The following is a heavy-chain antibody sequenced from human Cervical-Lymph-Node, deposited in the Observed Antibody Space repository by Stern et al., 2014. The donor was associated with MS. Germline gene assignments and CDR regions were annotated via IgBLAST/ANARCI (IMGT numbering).Heavy chain of an antibody. D-gene: IGHD4/OR15-4a*01. CDR1: GVSLSTGGVG. V-gene: IGHV2-5*02. CDR3: AHSSPRVYGVDY. Sequence: QVTLRESGPTLVKPTQTLTLKCIFSGVSLSTGGVGVGWIRQPPGKALEWLGFIFLDGDKRYSPSLKRRLTITKDTSKNQVVLTMTNMDPVDTATYYCAHSSPRVYGVDYWGQGTLVTVSS. J-gene: IGHJ4*02. CDR2: IFLDGDK.